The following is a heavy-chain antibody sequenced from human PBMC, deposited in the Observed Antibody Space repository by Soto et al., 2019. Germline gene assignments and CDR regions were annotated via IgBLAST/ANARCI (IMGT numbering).Heavy chain of an antibody. V-gene: IGHV3-23*01. Sequence: EVQLLESGGGLIQPGGSLRLSCAASGVSFTSYGMSCVRQGPGKGREWVSGISGSGGSTYYADSVKGRFTISRDHSQHTLDLQMNSLRAEDTAVYYCAKGLQYSGNWYLLFDVWGKGTMVTVSS. CDR3: AKGLQYSGNWYLLFDV. J-gene: IGHJ3*01. CDR2: ISGSGGST. CDR1: GVSFTSYG. D-gene: IGHD6-13*01.